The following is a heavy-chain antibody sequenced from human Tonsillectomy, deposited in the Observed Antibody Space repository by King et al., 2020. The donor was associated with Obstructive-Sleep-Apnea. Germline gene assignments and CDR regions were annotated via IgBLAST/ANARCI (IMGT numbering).Heavy chain of an antibody. D-gene: IGHD3-9*01. Sequence: QLQESGPGLVKPSQTLSLTCTVSGGSISSGGYYWSWIRQHPGKGLEWIGYIDYSGSTNFNPSLKSRVTISVETSKNQFSLKLSSVTAADTAVYYCASHYDILTGSFDYWGQGTLVTVSS. CDR3: ASHYDILTGSFDY. J-gene: IGHJ4*02. V-gene: IGHV4-31*03. CDR1: GGSISSGGYY. CDR2: IDYSGST.